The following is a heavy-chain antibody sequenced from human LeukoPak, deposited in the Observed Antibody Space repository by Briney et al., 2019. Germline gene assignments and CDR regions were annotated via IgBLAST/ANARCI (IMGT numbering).Heavy chain of an antibody. CDR2: IHYSGST. D-gene: IGHD2-15*01. J-gene: IGHJ3*02. V-gene: IGHV4-4*02. Sequence: SGTLSLTCGVSGGAISNTNWWNWVRQPPGKGLEWIGEIHYSGSTHYDPSLKSRVIISLDKSNNHFPLKLSSVTAADTAMYYCARATGEVPVRGWAFDIWGQGTMVTVSS. CDR1: GGAISNTNW. CDR3: ARATGEVPVRGWAFDI.